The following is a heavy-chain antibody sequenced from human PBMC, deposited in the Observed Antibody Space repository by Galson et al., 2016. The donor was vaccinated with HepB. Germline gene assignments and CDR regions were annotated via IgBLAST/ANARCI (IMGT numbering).Heavy chain of an antibody. CDR1: GFTFTDYP. J-gene: IGHJ6*02. D-gene: IGHD3-10*01. CDR3: AKLPSRYYGSGAGYGMDI. V-gene: IGHV3-23*01. CDR2: ISGSINAT. Sequence: SLRLSCATSGFTFTDYPMTWVRQAPGKGLQWVSGISGSINATYYADSVKGRFIISRDDSKNTLYLQMHSLRAEDNALYYCAKLPSRYYGSGAGYGMDIWGQGTTVTVSS.